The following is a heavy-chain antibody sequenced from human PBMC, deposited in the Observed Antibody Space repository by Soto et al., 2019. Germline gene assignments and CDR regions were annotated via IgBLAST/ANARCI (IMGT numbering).Heavy chain of an antibody. CDR1: GGSISSSSYY. V-gene: IGHV4-39*01. D-gene: IGHD3-3*01. CDR2: IYYSGST. Sequence: SETLSLTCTVSGGSISSSSYYWGWIRQPPGKGLEWIGSIYYSGSTYYNPSLKSRVTISVDTSKNQFSLKLSSVTAADTAVYYCAGSSRIFGVVIIISWFDPWGQGTLVTVSS. CDR3: AGSSRIFGVVIIISWFDP. J-gene: IGHJ5*02.